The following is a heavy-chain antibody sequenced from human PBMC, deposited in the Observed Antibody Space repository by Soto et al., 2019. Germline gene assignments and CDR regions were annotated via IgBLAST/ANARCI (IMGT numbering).Heavy chain of an antibody. D-gene: IGHD6-19*01. V-gene: IGHV4-59*01. J-gene: IGHJ4*02. Sequence: SETLSLTCTVSGASISVYSWSWIRQPPGMGLEWIGYIYYSGSTNYNPSLKSRVAVSVDTSKNQFSLKLSSVTAADTAVYYCARSTDSSGWRFDYWGQGTLVTVS. CDR3: ARSTDSSGWRFDY. CDR2: IYYSGST. CDR1: GASISVYS.